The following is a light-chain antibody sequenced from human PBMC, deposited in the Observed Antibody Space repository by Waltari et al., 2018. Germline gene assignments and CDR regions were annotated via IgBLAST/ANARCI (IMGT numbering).Light chain of an antibody. Sequence: QFVLTQPPSASATPGQRITISCSGSSSNIGTNSVDWYQHFPGRAPKLLIYGDNKRPSGVPDRFSGSKSGTSASLAISGLQSADEADYYCAAWSDNQDDLYVFGTGTKVTVL. J-gene: IGLJ1*01. CDR2: GDN. V-gene: IGLV1-44*01. CDR3: AAWSDNQDDLYV. CDR1: SSNIGTNS.